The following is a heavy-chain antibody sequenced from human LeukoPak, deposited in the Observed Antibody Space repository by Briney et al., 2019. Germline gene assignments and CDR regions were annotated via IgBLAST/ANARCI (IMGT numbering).Heavy chain of an antibody. J-gene: IGHJ6*02. CDR2: IIPIFGTA. D-gene: IGHD3-16*01. Sequence: ASVKVSCKASGNSISNYAVSWVRQAPGQGFVWMGGIIPIFGTADYAQKFQGRVTITADQSTSTTYMALSSLKSEDTATYYCTTRACHAGGCSSSFYYYYGLHFWGQGTTVSVSS. V-gene: IGHV1-69*13. CDR1: GNSISNYA. CDR3: TTRACHAGGCSSSFYYYYGLHF.